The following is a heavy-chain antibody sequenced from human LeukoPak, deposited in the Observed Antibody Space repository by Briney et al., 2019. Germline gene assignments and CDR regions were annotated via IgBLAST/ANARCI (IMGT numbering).Heavy chain of an antibody. CDR3: AKDGPNCSGGSCYPAYFDY. V-gene: IGHV3-23*01. J-gene: IGHJ4*02. CDR2: ISGSGDNI. Sequence: GGSLRLSCAASGFTFSSYAMSWVRQAPGKGLEWVSAISGSGDNIYYADSVKGRFTISRDSSKKTLYLQMNILRAEDTAVYYCAKDGPNCSGGSCYPAYFDYWGQGTLVTVSS. D-gene: IGHD2-15*01. CDR1: GFTFSSYA.